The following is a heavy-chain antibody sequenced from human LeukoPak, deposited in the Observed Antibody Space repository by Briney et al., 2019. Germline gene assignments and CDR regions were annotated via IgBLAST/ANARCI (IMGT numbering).Heavy chain of an antibody. CDR1: GFTFSSYA. D-gene: IGHD5-18*01. V-gene: IGHV3-23*01. Sequence: GGSLRLSCAASGFTFSSYAMTWVRQPPGKGLEWVSAISGSSNSIYYADSVKGRFTISSDNSKNTLYLQMNSLRVEDTAVYYCAKDLPGQLGAPYWGQGTLVTVSS. J-gene: IGHJ4*02. CDR3: AKDLPGQLGAPY. CDR2: ISGSSNSI.